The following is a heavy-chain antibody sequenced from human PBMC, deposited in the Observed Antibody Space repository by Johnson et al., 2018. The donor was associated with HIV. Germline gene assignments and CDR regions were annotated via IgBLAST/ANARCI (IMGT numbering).Heavy chain of an antibody. Sequence: VQLVESGGGLIQPGGSLRLSCAASGFTFSNFGMHWVRQGPGKGLEWVAVISYDGNNKYYADSVKGRFTISRDNSKNTLYLQMNSLKTEDTAVYYCARPPGSSYYSAAFDIWGQGTMVAVS. CDR2: ISYDGNNK. CDR3: ARPPGSSYYSAAFDI. V-gene: IGHV3-30*03. D-gene: IGHD1-26*01. J-gene: IGHJ3*02. CDR1: GFTFSNFG.